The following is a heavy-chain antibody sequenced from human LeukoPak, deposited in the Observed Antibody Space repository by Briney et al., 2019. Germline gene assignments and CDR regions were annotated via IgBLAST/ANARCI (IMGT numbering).Heavy chain of an antibody. D-gene: IGHD2-2*01. CDR2: LYSGGST. Sequence: PGGSLRLSCAASGLSVSSKYMNWVRQAPGKGLEWVSLLYSGGSTYYADSVKGRFTISRDSSKNTVYLQMNSLRAEDTAVYYCAARDCSTTSCYGGLFDYWRQGTLVTVSS. CDR3: AARDCSTTSCYGGLFDY. V-gene: IGHV3-53*01. J-gene: IGHJ4*02. CDR1: GLSVSSKY.